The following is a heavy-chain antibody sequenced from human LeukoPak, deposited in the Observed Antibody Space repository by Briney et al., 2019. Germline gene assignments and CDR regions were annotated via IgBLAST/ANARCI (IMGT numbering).Heavy chain of an antibody. CDR3: ARDLRMVRGSRYYYYYGMDV. CDR1: GFTFSDYA. D-gene: IGHD3-10*01. Sequence: PGGSLRLSCAASGFTFSDYAMHWVRQAPGKGLEWVAVIWYDGSNKYYADSVKGRFTISRDNSKNTLYLQMNSLRAEDTAVYYCARDLRMVRGSRYYYYYGMDVWGQGTTVTVSS. J-gene: IGHJ6*02. CDR2: IWYDGSNK. V-gene: IGHV3-33*08.